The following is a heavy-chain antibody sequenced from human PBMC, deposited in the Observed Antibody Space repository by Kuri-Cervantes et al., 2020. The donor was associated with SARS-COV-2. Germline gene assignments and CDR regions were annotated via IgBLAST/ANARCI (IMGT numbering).Heavy chain of an antibody. CDR2: IKQDGSGK. CDR3: VRDGDHWNFDY. D-gene: IGHD1-1*01. CDR1: GFSFSTYW. V-gene: IGHV3-7*01. J-gene: IGHJ4*02. Sequence: GESLKISCVVSGFSFSTYWMTWVRQAPGKGLEWVANIKQDGSGKYYVDSVKGRFTISRDNAKNMLFLQMNSLRAEDTAVYYCVRDGDHWNFDYWGQGTLVTVSS.